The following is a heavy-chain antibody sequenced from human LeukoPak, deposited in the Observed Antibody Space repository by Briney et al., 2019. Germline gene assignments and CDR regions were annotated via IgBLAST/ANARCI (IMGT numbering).Heavy chain of an antibody. CDR3: ARDAVAEDAFDI. CDR2: IHSGGST. CDR1: GFTVSSNY. Sequence: GGSLRLSCAASGFTVSSNYMSWVRQAPGKGLEWVSVIHSGGSTYYADSVKGRFTISRDNSKNTLYLQMNSLRAEDTAVYYCARDAVAEDAFDIWGQGTMVTVSS. V-gene: IGHV3-53*01. J-gene: IGHJ3*02. D-gene: IGHD4-23*01.